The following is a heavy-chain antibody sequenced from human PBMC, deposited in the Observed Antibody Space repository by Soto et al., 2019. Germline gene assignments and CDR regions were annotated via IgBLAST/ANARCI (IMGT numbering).Heavy chain of an antibody. CDR2: ISAYNGNT. J-gene: IGHJ5*02. D-gene: IGHD6-13*01. Sequence: ASVKVSCKASGYTFTSYGISWVRQAPGQGLEWMGWISAYNGNTNYAQKLQGRVTMTTDTSTSTAYMELRSLRFDDTAVYYCARDLAVAGMYNWFDPWGQGTLVTVSS. V-gene: IGHV1-18*01. CDR3: ARDLAVAGMYNWFDP. CDR1: GYTFTSYG.